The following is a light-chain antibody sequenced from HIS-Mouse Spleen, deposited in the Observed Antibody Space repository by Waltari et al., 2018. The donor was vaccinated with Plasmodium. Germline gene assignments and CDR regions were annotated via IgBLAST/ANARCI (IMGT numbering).Light chain of an antibody. CDR3: QQYDNLPLT. J-gene: IGKJ4*01. CDR2: DAS. Sequence: DIVMTQSPDSLSASVGDRVTITCQASQDISNYLNWYQQKPGKAPKLLIYDASNLETGVPSRFSGSGSGTDFTFTISSLQPEDIATYYCQQYDNLPLTFGGGTKVEIK. V-gene: IGKV1-33*01. CDR1: QDISNY.